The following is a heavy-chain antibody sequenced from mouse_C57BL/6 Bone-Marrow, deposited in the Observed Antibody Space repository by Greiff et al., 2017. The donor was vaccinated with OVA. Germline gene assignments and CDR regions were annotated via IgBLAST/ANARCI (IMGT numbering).Heavy chain of an antibody. CDR3: ARLRI. CDR2: ISYDGSN. V-gene: IGHV3-6*01. Sequence: EVKLQESGPGLVKPSQSLSLTCSVTGYSITSGYYWNWIRQFPGNKLEWMGYISYDGSNNYNPSLKNRISITRDTSKNQFFLKLNSVTTEDTATYYCARLRIWGQGTSVTVSS. J-gene: IGHJ4*01. CDR1: GYSITSGYY.